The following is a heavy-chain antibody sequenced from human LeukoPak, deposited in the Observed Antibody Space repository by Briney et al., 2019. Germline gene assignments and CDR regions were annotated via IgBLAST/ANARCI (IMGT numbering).Heavy chain of an antibody. J-gene: IGHJ3*02. CDR3: ANGLPNAFDI. V-gene: IGHV3-30*18. Sequence: GGSLRLSCAASGITLSGYGMHWVRQAPGKGLEWVAVISYDGSNKYYADSVKGRFTISRDNSKNTLYLQMNSLRAEDTAVYYCANGLPNAFDIWGQGTMVTVSS. CDR2: ISYDGSNK. CDR1: GITLSGYG.